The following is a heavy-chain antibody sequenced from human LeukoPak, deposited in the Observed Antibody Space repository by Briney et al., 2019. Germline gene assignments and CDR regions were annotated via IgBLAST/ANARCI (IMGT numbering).Heavy chain of an antibody. CDR1: GGSISSDY. V-gene: IGHV4-59*08. D-gene: IGHD6-13*01. CDR3: ARRIAAADSYFDY. CDR2: IYYSGST. J-gene: IGHJ4*02. Sequence: PSETLSLTCTVSGGSISSDYWSWIRQPPGKGLEWIGYIYYSGSTNYNPSLKSRVTISVDTSENQFSLKLSSVTAADTAVYYCARRIAAADSYFDYWGPGTLVTVSS.